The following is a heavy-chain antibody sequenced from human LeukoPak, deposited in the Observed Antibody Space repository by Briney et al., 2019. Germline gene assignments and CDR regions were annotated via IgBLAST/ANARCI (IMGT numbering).Heavy chain of an antibody. CDR3: ARDLLLWFGELSGDSDY. V-gene: IGHV3-48*01. CDR1: GFTFSSYN. J-gene: IGHJ4*02. CDR2: ISSTGSTI. Sequence: GGSLRLSCVASGFTFSSYNMNWVRQAPGKGLEWVSLISSTGSTINYADSVKGRFTISRDNAKNSLYLQMNNLRAEDTAVYYCARDLLLWFGELSGDSDYWGQGTLVTVSS. D-gene: IGHD3-10*01.